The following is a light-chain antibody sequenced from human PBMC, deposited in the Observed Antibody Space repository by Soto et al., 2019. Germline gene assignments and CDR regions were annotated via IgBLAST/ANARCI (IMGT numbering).Light chain of an antibody. V-gene: IGKV3-15*01. CDR2: GAS. J-gene: IGKJ1*01. Sequence: IVMTQSPATLSVSPGERATLSCRASHSVSSNLAWYQQKPGQAPRLLIYGASTRATGVPARFSGSGSGTEFTLTISGLQSEDFAVYYCQQYNNWPPRGTFGQGTKVEIK. CDR3: QQYNNWPPRGT. CDR1: HSVSSN.